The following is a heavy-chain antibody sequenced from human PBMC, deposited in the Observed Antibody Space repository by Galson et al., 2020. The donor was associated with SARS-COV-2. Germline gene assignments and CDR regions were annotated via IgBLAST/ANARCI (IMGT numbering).Heavy chain of an antibody. CDR2: IIPFLGTP. Sequence: SVQVSCKASGGTFINYAISCVRQPPGQGLEWMGGIIPFLGTPNYSQKFQDRVTITTDESTSTAYMELNSLKSDDTAVYYCARGHAHYDNSGYLTGWFDPWGQGVLVTGSS. D-gene: IGHD3-22*01. V-gene: IGHV1-69*05. J-gene: IGHJ5*02. CDR3: ARGHAHYDNSGYLTGWFDP. CDR1: GGTFINYA.